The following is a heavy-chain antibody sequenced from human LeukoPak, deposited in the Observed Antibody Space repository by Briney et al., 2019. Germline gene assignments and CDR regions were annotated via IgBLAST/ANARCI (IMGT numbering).Heavy chain of an antibody. Sequence: KTSETLSLTCTVSGGSISSSSYYWGWIRQPPGKGLEWIGSIYYSGSTYYNPSLKSRVTISVDTSKNQFSLKLSSVTAADTAVYYCDIGIAAAGTGYWGQGTLVTVSS. D-gene: IGHD6-13*01. J-gene: IGHJ4*02. CDR1: GGSISSSSYY. V-gene: IGHV4-39*01. CDR3: DIGIAAAGTGY. CDR2: IYYSGST.